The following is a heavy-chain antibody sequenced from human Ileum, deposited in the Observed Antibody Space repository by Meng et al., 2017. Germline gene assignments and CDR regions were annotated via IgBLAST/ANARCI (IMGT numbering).Heavy chain of an antibody. CDR3: ARRTGEVDLLDY. CDR2: ICYSGNT. CDR1: GGSISSSSHC. J-gene: IGHJ4*02. D-gene: IGHD7-27*01. Sequence: QLQLQESGPGLGKPAETRAQMGTVSGGSISSSSHCCDWIRQPPGKGLEWIGSICYSGNTYYNPSLKSRVSMSVDTSKKQISLKLNSVTAADTAVYYCARRTGEVDLLDYWGQGTLVTVSS. V-gene: IGHV4-39*01.